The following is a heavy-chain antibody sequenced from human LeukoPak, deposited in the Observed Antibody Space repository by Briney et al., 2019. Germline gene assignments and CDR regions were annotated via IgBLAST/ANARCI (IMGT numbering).Heavy chain of an antibody. CDR2: ISWNSGSI. V-gene: IGHV3-9*03. D-gene: IGHD2-15*01. J-gene: IGHJ4*02. CDR1: GFTLDDYA. CDR3: AKETIPYCSGGSCTMGYFDY. Sequence: PGGSLRLSCAASGFTLDDYAMHWVRQAPGKGLEWVSGISWNSGSIDYADSVKGRFTISRDNAKNSLYLQMNSLRAEDMALYYCAKETIPYCSGGSCTMGYFDYWGQGTLVTVSS.